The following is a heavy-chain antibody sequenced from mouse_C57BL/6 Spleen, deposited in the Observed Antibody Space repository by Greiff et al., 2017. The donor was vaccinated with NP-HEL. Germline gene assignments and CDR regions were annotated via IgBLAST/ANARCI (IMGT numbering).Heavy chain of an antibody. Sequence: VQLQQSGPGLVQPSQSLSITCTVSGFSLTSYGVHWVRQSPGKGLEWLGVIWSGGSTDYNVAFISRLSISKDNSKSQVFFKMNSLQADDTAIYYCARMYGNLAWFAYWGQGTLVTVSA. CDR1: GFSLTSYG. D-gene: IGHD2-10*02. J-gene: IGHJ3*01. CDR2: IWSGGST. V-gene: IGHV2-2*01. CDR3: ARMYGNLAWFAY.